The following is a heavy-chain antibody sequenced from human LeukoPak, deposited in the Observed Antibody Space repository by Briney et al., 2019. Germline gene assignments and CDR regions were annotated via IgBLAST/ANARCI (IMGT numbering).Heavy chain of an antibody. J-gene: IGHJ4*02. CDR3: AKDSKAVTGTGNIDY. CDR2: ISWDGGSS. Sequence: PGGSLRLTCAASGFTFDDYAMHWVRQAPGKGLEWVSLISWDGGSSYYADSVKGRLTISRDNSKNSLYLQMNSLRAQDTALYYCAKDSKAVTGTGNIDYWGQGTLVTVSS. D-gene: IGHD6-19*01. V-gene: IGHV3-43D*03. CDR1: GFTFDDYA.